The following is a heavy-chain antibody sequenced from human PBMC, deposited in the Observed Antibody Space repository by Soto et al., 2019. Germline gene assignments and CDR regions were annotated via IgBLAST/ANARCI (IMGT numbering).Heavy chain of an antibody. CDR3: ARRGSGSYYDY. J-gene: IGHJ4*02. Sequence: EVQLLESGGGLVQPGGSLRLSCAASGFTFSSYAMRWVRQAPGKGLEWVSAIRGSGGSTYYADSVKGRFTISRDNSKSTLYLQMNSLRAEDTAVYYCARRGSGSYYDYWGQGTLVTVSS. CDR1: GFTFSSYA. D-gene: IGHD1-26*01. CDR2: IRGSGGST. V-gene: IGHV3-23*01.